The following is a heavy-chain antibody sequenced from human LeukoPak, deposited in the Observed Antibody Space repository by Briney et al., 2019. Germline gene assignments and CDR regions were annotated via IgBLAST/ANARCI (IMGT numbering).Heavy chain of an antibody. CDR1: SGSISGYY. CDR3: ARDRDSSGWFDY. CDR2: IYYSGSA. Sequence: SETLSLTCTVSSGSISGYYWGWIRQPPGKGLEWIGFIYYSGSANYNPSLKSRVTISVDTSTNQFSLKLSSVTAADTAVYYCARDRDSSGWFDYWGQGTLVTVSS. D-gene: IGHD6-19*01. V-gene: IGHV4-59*01. J-gene: IGHJ4*02.